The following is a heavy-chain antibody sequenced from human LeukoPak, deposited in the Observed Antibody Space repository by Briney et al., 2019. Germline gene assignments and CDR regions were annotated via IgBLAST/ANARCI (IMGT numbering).Heavy chain of an antibody. CDR3: ARGDCGGDCYPPGD. D-gene: IGHD2-21*02. Sequence: PSETLSLTCTVSGGSVSNGGYSWSWIRQPPGKGLEWLGYIYHNGNSYYNPSLKSRITISADRSKNQFSLKLSSVTAADTAVYYCARGDCGGDCYPPGDWGQGTLVTVSS. J-gene: IGHJ4*02. CDR1: GGSVSNGGYS. V-gene: IGHV4-30-2*01. CDR2: IYHNGNS.